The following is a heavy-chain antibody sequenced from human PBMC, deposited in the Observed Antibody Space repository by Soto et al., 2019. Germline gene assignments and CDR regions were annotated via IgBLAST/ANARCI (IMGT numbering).Heavy chain of an antibody. J-gene: IGHJ6*02. CDR3: ARGKRTPYTANYYYGMDV. CDR2: IIPIFGTA. V-gene: IGHV1-69*01. CDR1: GGTFSSYA. Sequence: QVQLVQSGAEVKKPGSSVKVSCKASGGTFSSYAISWVRQAPGQGLEWMGGIIPIFGTANYAQKFQGRVTIPADESTSTAYMELSSLRSEDTAVYYCARGKRTPYTANYYYGMDVWGQGTTVTVSS. D-gene: IGHD3-16*01.